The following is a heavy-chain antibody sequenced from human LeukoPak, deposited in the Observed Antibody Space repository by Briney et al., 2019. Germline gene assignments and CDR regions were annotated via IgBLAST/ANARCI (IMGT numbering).Heavy chain of an antibody. Sequence: SETLSLTCSVSGDSISPYSWNWIRQSPEKGLEWIGYVSYTGDTNYNPSLESRVSISIDTSKNHFSLKLSSVTAADTAVYYCARGKGMATTISSHWFDPWGQGTLVTVSS. CDR2: VSYTGDT. CDR3: ARGKGMATTISSHWFDP. V-gene: IGHV4-59*01. J-gene: IGHJ5*02. D-gene: IGHD5-24*01. CDR1: GDSISPYS.